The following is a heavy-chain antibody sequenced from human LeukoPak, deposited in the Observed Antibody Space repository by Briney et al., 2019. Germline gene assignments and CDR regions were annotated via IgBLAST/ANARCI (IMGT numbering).Heavy chain of an antibody. D-gene: IGHD5-24*01. Sequence: GGSLRLSCAASGFTFSSYAMHWVRQAPGKGLEWVAVISYDGSNKYYADSVKGRFTISRDNSKNTLYLQMNSLRAEDTAVYYCARCYNGSFDNWFDPWGQGTLVTVSS. V-gene: IGHV3-30-3*01. CDR2: ISYDGSNK. CDR3: ARCYNGSFDNWFDP. J-gene: IGHJ5*02. CDR1: GFTFSSYA.